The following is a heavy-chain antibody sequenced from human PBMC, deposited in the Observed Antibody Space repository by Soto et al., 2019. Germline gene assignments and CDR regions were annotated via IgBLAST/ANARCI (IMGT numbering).Heavy chain of an antibody. Sequence: GGSLRLSCAASGFTFSDYYMSWIRQAPGKGLEWVSYISSSGSTMYYADSVKGRFTISRDNAKTSLFLQMNSLRAEDTAVYYCARGSRNWFDPWRQGTLVTVSS. CDR1: GFTFSDYY. V-gene: IGHV3-11*01. CDR2: ISSSGSTM. J-gene: IGHJ5*02. CDR3: ARGSRNWFDP.